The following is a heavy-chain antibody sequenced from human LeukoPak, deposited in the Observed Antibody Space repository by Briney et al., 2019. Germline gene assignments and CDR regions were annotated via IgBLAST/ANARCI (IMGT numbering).Heavy chain of an antibody. J-gene: IGHJ4*02. CDR3: AKDISWQQLGSPFDY. V-gene: IGHV3-9*01. CDR1: GFTLDDYA. D-gene: IGHD6-13*01. CDR2: ISWNSGSI. Sequence: GRSLRLSCAASGFTLDDYAMHWVRQAPGKGLEWVSGISWNSGSIGYADSVKGRFTISRDNAKNSLYLQMNSLRAEDTALYYCAKDISWQQLGSPFDYWGQGTLVTVSS.